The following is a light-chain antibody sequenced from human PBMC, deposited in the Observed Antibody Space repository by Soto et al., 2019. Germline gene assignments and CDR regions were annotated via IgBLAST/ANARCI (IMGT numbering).Light chain of an antibody. CDR1: QSVLYRSDNQNY. J-gene: IGKJ3*01. V-gene: IGKV4-1*01. CDR2: WAS. Sequence: DIVMTQSPHSLAVSLGERATINCRSSQSVLYRSDNQNYLAWYQQKPGHSPKLLIYWASTRASGVPDRLSGSGSGTDFTLTIISLQAEDAAVYYCQQYYSSPPGTLGPGTKVDI. CDR3: QQYYSSPPGT.